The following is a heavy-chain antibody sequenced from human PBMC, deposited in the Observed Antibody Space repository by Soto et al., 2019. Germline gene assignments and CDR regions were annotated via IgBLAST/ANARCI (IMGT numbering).Heavy chain of an antibody. CDR3: AKDSPTRYYYDSSGYYTVYYFYX. D-gene: IGHD3-22*01. V-gene: IGHV3-23*01. CDR1: GFTFSSYA. J-gene: IGHJ4*02. Sequence: GGSLRLSFAASGFTFSSYAMSWVRQAPGKGLEWVSSISGSGGSTYYADSVKGRFTISRDNSKNTLYLKMNSLRAEDTAVYYCAKDSPTRYYYDSSGYYTVYYFYXWGQGTLVTVSX. CDR2: ISGSGGST.